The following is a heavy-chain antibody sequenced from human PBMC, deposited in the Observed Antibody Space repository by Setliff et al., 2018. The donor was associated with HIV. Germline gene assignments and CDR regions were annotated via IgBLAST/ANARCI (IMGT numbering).Heavy chain of an antibody. CDR3: ARGYYGSGSYSGWFDP. Sequence: TLSLTCTVSGDSITSGTYYWSWIRQPAGMRLEWIGHISTSGTTNYNPSLKSRVTISADTSKSQFSLKLTSVTAADTAVYYCARGYYGSGSYSGWFDPWGQGTLVTVSS. J-gene: IGHJ5*02. V-gene: IGHV4-61*09. CDR1: GDSITSGTYY. D-gene: IGHD3-10*01. CDR2: ISTSGTT.